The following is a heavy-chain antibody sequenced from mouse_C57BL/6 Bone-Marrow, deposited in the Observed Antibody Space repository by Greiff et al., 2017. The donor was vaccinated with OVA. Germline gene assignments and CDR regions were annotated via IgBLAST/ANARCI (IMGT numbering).Heavy chain of an antibody. CDR1: GYTFTSYG. Sequence: VQLQQPGAELARPGASVKLSCKASGYTFTSYGISWVKQSTGQGLEWIGEIYPRSGNTYYNEKFKGKATLTADKSSSTAYMELRSRTSEDSAVFFWAREGYYSGSSYLAWFAYWGQGTLGTVSA. CDR2: IYPRSGNT. V-gene: IGHV1-81*01. J-gene: IGHJ3*01. CDR3: AREGYYSGSSYLAWFAY. D-gene: IGHD1-1*01.